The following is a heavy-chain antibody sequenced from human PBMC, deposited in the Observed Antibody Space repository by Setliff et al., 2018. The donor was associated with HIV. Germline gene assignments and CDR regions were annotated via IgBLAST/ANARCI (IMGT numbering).Heavy chain of an antibody. Sequence: SETLSLTCAVSGGSISSSTWWSWVRQPPGKGLEWIGEIYHSGSTNYNPSLKSRVTISVDTSKNQFSLKLSSVTAADTAVYYCASTGGYSYGFFDSWGQGALVTVSS. CDR3: ASTGGYSYGFFDS. D-gene: IGHD5-18*01. V-gene: IGHV4-4*02. J-gene: IGHJ4*02. CDR1: GGSISSSTW. CDR2: IYHSGST.